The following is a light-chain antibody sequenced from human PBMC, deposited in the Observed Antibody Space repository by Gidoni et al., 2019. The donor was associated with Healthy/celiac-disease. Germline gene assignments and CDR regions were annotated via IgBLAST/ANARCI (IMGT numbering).Light chain of an antibody. CDR2: DVS. J-gene: IGLJ3*02. CDR3: SSYTSSSILWV. CDR1: SSDVGGYNY. Sequence: QSALTQPASVSGSPGQAITISCTGTSSDVGGYNYVSWYQQHPGQAPKLMIYDVSNRPSGVSNRFSGSKSGNTASLTISGLQAEDEADYSCSSYTSSSILWVFGGGTKLPVL. V-gene: IGLV2-14*03.